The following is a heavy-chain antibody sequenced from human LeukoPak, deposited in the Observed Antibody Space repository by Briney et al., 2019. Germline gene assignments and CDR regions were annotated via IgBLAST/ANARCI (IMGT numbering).Heavy chain of an antibody. CDR1: GGSISSGGYS. J-gene: IGHJ5*02. CDR2: IYHSGST. Sequence: PSQTLSLTCAVSGGSISSGGYSWSWIRQPPGKGLEWIGYIYHSGSTYYNPSLKSRVTISVDTSKNQFSLKLSSVTAADTAVYYCARAPLITMIVVAAYNWFDPWGQGTLVTVSS. D-gene: IGHD3-22*01. CDR3: ARAPLITMIVVAAYNWFDP. V-gene: IGHV4-30-2*01.